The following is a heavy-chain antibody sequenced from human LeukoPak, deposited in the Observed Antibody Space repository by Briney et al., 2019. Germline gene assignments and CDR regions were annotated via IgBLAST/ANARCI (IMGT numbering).Heavy chain of an antibody. CDR3: AREGYYDSSGYYNDAFDI. CDR2: ISPYNGNT. V-gene: IGHV1-18*01. CDR1: GYTFNNYG. Sequence: ASVKVSCKASGYTFNNYGISWVRQVPGQGLEWMGWISPYNGNTKFAQNFQGRVTVTTETSTSTAYMELRSLRSEDTAVYYCAREGYYDSSGYYNDAFDIWGQGTMVTVSS. D-gene: IGHD3-22*01. J-gene: IGHJ3*02.